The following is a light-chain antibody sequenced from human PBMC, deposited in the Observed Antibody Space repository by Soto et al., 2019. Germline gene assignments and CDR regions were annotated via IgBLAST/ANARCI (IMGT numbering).Light chain of an antibody. Sequence: DIQLTQSPSFLSASVGDRVTITCRASQGISSYLAWYQQKPGKAPKLLIYAASTLQSGVPSRFSGSGSGTDFTLTISSLQPSDFATYYCQQYNTYPLPFGGGTKVDI. CDR2: AAS. CDR1: QGISSY. CDR3: QQYNTYPLP. V-gene: IGKV1-9*01. J-gene: IGKJ4*01.